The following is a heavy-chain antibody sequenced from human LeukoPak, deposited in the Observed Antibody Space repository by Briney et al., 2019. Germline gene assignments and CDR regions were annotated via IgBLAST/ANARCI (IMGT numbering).Heavy chain of an antibody. CDR3: TSPQDGYNSFDF. CDR1: GFTFSITW. Sequence: GGSLRLSCAASGFTFSITWMHWVRQAPGKGLVWVSRMNSDGNSRSYAGSVKGRFTISRDNAKNTLYLQKHSLRAENTAVYSCTSPQDGYNSFDFWGQGTLVTVSS. CDR2: MNSDGNSR. V-gene: IGHV3-74*01. J-gene: IGHJ4*02. D-gene: IGHD5-24*01.